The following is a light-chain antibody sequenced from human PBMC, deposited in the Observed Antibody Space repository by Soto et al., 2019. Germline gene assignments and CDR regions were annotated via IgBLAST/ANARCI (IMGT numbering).Light chain of an antibody. CDR2: SAS. V-gene: IGKV1-39*01. CDR3: QKNYSSPWT. J-gene: IGKJ1*01. Sequence: IQLTQSPSSLSASVGDRVAITCRTSQSINNYLNSFQQKPGKAPNVLMYSASSLQSGVPSRVSGSASGTDFTLTISSLLPEDFASYFCQKNYSSPWTCGQGTKVDIK. CDR1: QSINNY.